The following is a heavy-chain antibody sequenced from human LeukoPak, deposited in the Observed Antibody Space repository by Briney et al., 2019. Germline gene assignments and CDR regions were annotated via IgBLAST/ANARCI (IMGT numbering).Heavy chain of an antibody. Sequence: GGSLRLSCEASGFTFSTYAMSWVRQAPGKGLEWVSTISNSNGNTYYADSVKGRFTISRDNSKSTLYLQMNSLRAEDTAVYYCARDSGGSGSYDYYYYMDVWGKGTTVTVSS. J-gene: IGHJ6*03. D-gene: IGHD3-10*01. V-gene: IGHV3-23*01. CDR2: ISNSNGNT. CDR1: GFTFSTYA. CDR3: ARDSGGSGSYDYYYYMDV.